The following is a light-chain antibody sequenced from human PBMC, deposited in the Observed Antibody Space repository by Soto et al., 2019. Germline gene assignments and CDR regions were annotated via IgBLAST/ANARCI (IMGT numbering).Light chain of an antibody. CDR3: QKYNSAPWT. CDR2: AAS. V-gene: IGKV1-27*01. Sequence: DIQMTQSPSSVSASVVDRVTITCRASQGISSWLAWYQQKPGKAPSLLISAASTLQTGVPSRFSGGGSGTDFTLTISSLQPEDVATYYCQKYNSAPWTFGQGTKVDIK. CDR1: QGISSW. J-gene: IGKJ1*01.